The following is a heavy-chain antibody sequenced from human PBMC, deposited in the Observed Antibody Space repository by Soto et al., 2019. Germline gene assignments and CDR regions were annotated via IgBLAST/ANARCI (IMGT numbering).Heavy chain of an antibody. CDR1: GFTFSSYG. CDR2: ISYDGSNK. J-gene: IGHJ5*02. CDR3: AKAFLSGWNYDWFDP. V-gene: IGHV3-30*18. D-gene: IGHD1-7*01. Sequence: LRLSCAASGFTFSSYGMHWVRQAPGKGLEWVAVISYDGSNKYYADSVKGRFTISRDNSKNTLYLQMNSLRAEDTAVYYCAKAFLSGWNYDWFDPWGQGTLVTVSS.